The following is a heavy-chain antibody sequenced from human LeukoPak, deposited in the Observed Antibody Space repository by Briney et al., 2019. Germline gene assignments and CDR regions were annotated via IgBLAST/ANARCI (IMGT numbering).Heavy chain of an antibody. Sequence: SETLSLTCTVSGGSISSYYWSWIRQPPGKGLEWIGSIYYSGSTYYNPSLKSRVTISVDTSKNQFSLKLSSVTAADTAVYYCARDRSGNKEDYWGQGTLVTVSS. CDR3: ARDRSGNKEDY. J-gene: IGHJ4*02. CDR2: IYYSGST. CDR1: GGSISSYY. D-gene: IGHD1/OR15-1a*01. V-gene: IGHV4-39*07.